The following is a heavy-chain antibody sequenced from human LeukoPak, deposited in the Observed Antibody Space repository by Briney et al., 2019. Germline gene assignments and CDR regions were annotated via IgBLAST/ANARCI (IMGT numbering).Heavy chain of an antibody. CDR3: ARSDGYGLVGI. CDR1: GVSISSGSNY. Sequence: PSETLSLTCSVSGVSISSGSNYWGWIRQPPGKTLEWIGSIYSSGSTHYNPSLKSRVIILIDTAKTHFSLNLSSVTAAGTAVYYCARSDGYGLVGIWGQGTMVTVSS. V-gene: IGHV4-39*07. J-gene: IGHJ3*02. CDR2: IYSSGST. D-gene: IGHD3-10*01.